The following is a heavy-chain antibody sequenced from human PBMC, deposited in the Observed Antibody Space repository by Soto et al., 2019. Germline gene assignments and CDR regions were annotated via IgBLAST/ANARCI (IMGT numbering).Heavy chain of an antibody. D-gene: IGHD2-2*01. CDR3: ARVVIGYCSSTSCPADY. CDR2: MFPGDSTT. J-gene: IGHJ4*02. Sequence: PGESLKISRKGSGFTFTAYWIGWVRQMPGKGLEWMGIMFPGDSTTRYSPSFQGQVTMSADKSISTAYLQWNSLKASDTAMYYCARVVIGYCSSTSCPADYWGQGALVTVSS. V-gene: IGHV5-51*01. CDR1: GFTFTAYW.